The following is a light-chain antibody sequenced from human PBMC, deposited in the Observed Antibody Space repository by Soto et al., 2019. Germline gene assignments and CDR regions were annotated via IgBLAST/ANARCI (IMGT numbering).Light chain of an antibody. V-gene: IGKV3-15*01. Sequence: EIVMTQSTATLSVSPGERATLSCRASQSVSSNLAWYQQKPGQAPRLLIYGASTRATGIPARFSGSGSGTEFTLTISSLQSEDFAVYYCQQYGTSPRTFGQGTKVDIK. CDR1: QSVSSN. CDR2: GAS. CDR3: QQYGTSPRT. J-gene: IGKJ1*01.